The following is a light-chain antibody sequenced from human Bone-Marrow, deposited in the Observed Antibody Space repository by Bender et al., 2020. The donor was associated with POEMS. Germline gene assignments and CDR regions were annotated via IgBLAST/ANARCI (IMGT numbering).Light chain of an antibody. Sequence: QSALTQPASVSGSLGQSITIFCTGTSRDIGSYNLVSWYQQLPGKAPKLMLYDVSYRPLGVSYRFSGSKSGNTASLTISGLQAEDEAHYYCFSYGRGSTRVFGGGTKLTVL. CDR2: DVS. J-gene: IGLJ3*02. V-gene: IGLV2-23*02. CDR1: SRDIGSYNL. CDR3: FSYGRGSTRV.